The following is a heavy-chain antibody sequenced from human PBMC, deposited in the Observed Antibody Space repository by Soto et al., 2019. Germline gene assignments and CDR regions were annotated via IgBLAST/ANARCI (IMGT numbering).Heavy chain of an antibody. CDR2: IYYST. D-gene: IGHD6-19*01. Sequence: QVQLQESGPALVKPSETLSLTCTVSGGSISGYYWSWIRQPPGKGLEWIGYIYYSTNYNPSLKSRVTISLDSSKNQLSLKLTSVTAADTAVYYCARTSQVAGGFDYWGQGTLVTVSS. V-gene: IGHV4-59*01. CDR3: ARTSQVAGGFDY. CDR1: GGSISGYY. J-gene: IGHJ4*02.